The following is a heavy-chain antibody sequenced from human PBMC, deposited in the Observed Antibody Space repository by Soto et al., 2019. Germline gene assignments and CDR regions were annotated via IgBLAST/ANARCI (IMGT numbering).Heavy chain of an antibody. J-gene: IGHJ6*02. V-gene: IGHV1-18*01. CDR3: AREYGMDV. CDR2: ISGYNGNT. Sequence: QVQLVQSGAEVKKLGASVNVSCKASGYSFHTYAISWVRQAPGQGLEWVGWISGYNGNTNYAQKFQGRVTLTRDTSTKTAFMELRSLTGDDTAVYYCAREYGMDVWGQGTTVTVSS. CDR1: GYSFHTYA.